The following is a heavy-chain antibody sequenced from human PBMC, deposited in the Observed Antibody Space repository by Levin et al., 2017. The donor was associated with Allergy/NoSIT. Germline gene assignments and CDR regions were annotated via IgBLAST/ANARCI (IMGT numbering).Heavy chain of an antibody. CDR1: GFTFSSYA. J-gene: IGHJ6*02. CDR2: ISYDGSNK. CDR3: ARRFREGYYDFWSGYSYYGMDV. D-gene: IGHD3-3*01. V-gene: IGHV3-30*04. Sequence: LSLTCAASGFTFSSYAMHWVRQAPGKGLEWVAVISYDGSNKYYADSVKGRFTISRDNSKNTLYLQMNSLRAEDTAVYYCARRFREGYYDFWSGYSYYGMDVWGQGTTVTVSS.